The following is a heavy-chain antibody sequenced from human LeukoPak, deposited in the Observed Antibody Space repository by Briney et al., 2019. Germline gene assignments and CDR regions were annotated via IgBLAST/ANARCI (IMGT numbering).Heavy chain of an antibody. Sequence: GGSLRLSCAASGFTFSSYWMHWVRQAPGKGLVWVSRITSDGSSTSYADSVKGRFTISRDNAKNSLYLQMNSLRAEDTAVYYCARDSAYCGGACYSGYFDYWGQGTLVTVSS. V-gene: IGHV3-74*01. CDR2: ITSDGSST. CDR3: ARDSAYCGGACYSGYFDY. J-gene: IGHJ4*02. CDR1: GFTFSSYW. D-gene: IGHD2-21*02.